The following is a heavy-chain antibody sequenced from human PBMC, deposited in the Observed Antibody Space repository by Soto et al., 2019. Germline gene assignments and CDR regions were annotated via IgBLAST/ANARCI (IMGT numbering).Heavy chain of an antibody. V-gene: IGHV3-53*01. CDR3: ARDPLFTTSEHK. Sequence: GGSLGLYWSASGFTVSSNYMSWVRQAPGKGLEWVSVIYSGGSTYYADSVKGRFTISRGNSKNTLYLQMNSLRAEDTAVYYCARDPLFTTSEHKWGQGNLVTVSS. CDR2: IYSGGST. D-gene: IGHD3-22*01. CDR1: GFTVSSNY. J-gene: IGHJ4*02.